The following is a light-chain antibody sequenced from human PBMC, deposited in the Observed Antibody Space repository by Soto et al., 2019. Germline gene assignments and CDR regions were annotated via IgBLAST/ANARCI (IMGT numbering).Light chain of an antibody. CDR3: QQRSNWPPYT. V-gene: IGKV3D-20*02. Sequence: EIVLTQSPGTLSLSPGETATLSCRASQRVSNSYLAWYQKKAGQAPRLLIYGASSRAAGIPDRFSGSGAGTDFTLTISSLEPEDFAVYYCQQRSNWPPYTFGQGTKLEIK. CDR1: QRVSNSY. CDR2: GAS. J-gene: IGKJ2*01.